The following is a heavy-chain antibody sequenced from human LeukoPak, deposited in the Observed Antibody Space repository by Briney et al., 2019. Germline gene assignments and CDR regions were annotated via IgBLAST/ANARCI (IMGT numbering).Heavy chain of an antibody. V-gene: IGHV1-18*01. D-gene: IGHD3-10*01. CDR2: ISAYNGNT. J-gene: IGHJ1*01. CDR1: GYTFTSYG. CDR3: ARVSPYYSPEYFQH. Sequence: ASVKVSCKASGYTFTSYGISWVRQPPGQGLEWMGWISAYNGNTNYAQKLQGRVTMTTDTSTSTAYMELRSLRSDDTAVYYCARVSPYYSPEYFQHWGQGTLVTVSS.